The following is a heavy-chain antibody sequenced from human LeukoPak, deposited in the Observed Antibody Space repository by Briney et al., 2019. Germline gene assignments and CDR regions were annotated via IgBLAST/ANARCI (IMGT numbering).Heavy chain of an antibody. Sequence: GGTLRLSCEASGFTFSSYAMSWVRQAPGKGLEWVSGISTNGRSTSYADSLKGRLTISRNNPRKMLYMEMNSLRAEDTAVYYCSGVHRYYDGSGYWVQWGQGTLVTVSS. CDR1: GFTFSSYA. CDR2: ISTNGRST. D-gene: IGHD3-22*01. CDR3: SGVHRYYDGSGYWVQ. J-gene: IGHJ4*02. V-gene: IGHV3-23*01.